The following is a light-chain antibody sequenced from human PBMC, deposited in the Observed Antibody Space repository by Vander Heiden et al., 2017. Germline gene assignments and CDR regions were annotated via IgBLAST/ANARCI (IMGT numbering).Light chain of an antibody. CDR3: QQRSNWPYT. V-gene: IGKV3-11*01. Sequence: ASQSVSSYLAWYQQKPGQAPRLLIYDASNRATRIPARSSGRGSRTDFTLTISSLEPEDFAVYYCQQRSNWPYTFGQGTKLELK. CDR2: DAS. CDR1: QSVSSY. J-gene: IGKJ2*01.